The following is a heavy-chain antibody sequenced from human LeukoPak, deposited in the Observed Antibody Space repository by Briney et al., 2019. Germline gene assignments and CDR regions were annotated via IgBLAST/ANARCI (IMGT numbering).Heavy chain of an antibody. J-gene: IGHJ4*02. CDR3: ARLLRRSPDFTIFGVVIIEDY. CDR1: GGSISSSSYY. D-gene: IGHD3-3*01. CDR2: IYYSGST. V-gene: IGHV4-39*01. Sequence: QTSETLSLTCTVSGGSISSSSYYWGWIRQPPGKGLEWIGSIYYSGSTYYNPSLKSRVTISVDTSKNQFSLKLSSVTAADTAVYYCARLLRRSPDFTIFGVVIIEDYWGQGTLVTVSS.